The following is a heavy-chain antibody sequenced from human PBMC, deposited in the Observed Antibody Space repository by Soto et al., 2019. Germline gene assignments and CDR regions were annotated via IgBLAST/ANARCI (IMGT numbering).Heavy chain of an antibody. D-gene: IGHD2-15*01. CDR1: SGTISSSNW. CDR3: AGLGMVAAHRDFDR. CDR2: INQSGSP. Sequence: PSETLSLTCAVSSGTISSSNWWTWVRQPPGKGLEWIGEINQSGSPNYNPSLRSRVTISVDKSKSQFFLKLSPVTAAGTAIYYCAGLGMVAAHRDFDRWGQGTLVTVSS. J-gene: IGHJ5*02. V-gene: IGHV4-4*02.